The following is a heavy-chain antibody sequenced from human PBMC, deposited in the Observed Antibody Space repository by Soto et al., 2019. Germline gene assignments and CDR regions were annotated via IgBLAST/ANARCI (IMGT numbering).Heavy chain of an antibody. CDR3: ARGGIVLMVYATYYGMDV. Sequence: ASVKVSCKASGYTFTGYYMHWVRQAPGQGLEWMGWINPNSGGTNYAQKFQGRVTMTRDTSISTAYMELSRLRSDDTAVYYCARGGIVLMVYATYYGMDVWGQGTKVTVSS. CDR1: GYTFTGYY. V-gene: IGHV1-2*02. D-gene: IGHD2-8*01. J-gene: IGHJ6*02. CDR2: INPNSGGT.